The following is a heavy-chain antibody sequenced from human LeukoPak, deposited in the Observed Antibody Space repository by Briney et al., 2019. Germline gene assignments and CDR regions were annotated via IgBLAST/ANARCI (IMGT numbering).Heavy chain of an antibody. V-gene: IGHV3-30*06. CDR2: TSSDGSNK. J-gene: IGHJ5*02. CDR3: ARDNDPDYSSSPGWFDL. CDR1: GFTFSDYG. D-gene: IGHD3-22*01. Sequence: PGRSLRLSCAASGFTFSDYGIHWVRLAPGKGLEWVGVTSSDGSNKLYADSVKGRFTVSRDNSKNTLYLQMNSLRAEDTAVYYCARDNDPDYSSSPGWFDLWGQGTLVTVSS.